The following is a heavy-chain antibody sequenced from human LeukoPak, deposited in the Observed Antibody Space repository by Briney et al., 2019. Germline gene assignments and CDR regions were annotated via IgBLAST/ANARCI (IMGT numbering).Heavy chain of an antibody. Sequence: PGGSLRLSCAASGFTFSTYWMTWVRQAPGKGLDWVGNIKQDGSETYYADSLKGRFTISRDNAKSALYLQMNSLKTEDTAVCYCTTRVPDAFDIWGQGTMVTVSS. V-gene: IGHV3-7*03. CDR1: GFTFSTYW. J-gene: IGHJ3*02. CDR2: IKQDGSET. D-gene: IGHD1-26*01. CDR3: TTRVPDAFDI.